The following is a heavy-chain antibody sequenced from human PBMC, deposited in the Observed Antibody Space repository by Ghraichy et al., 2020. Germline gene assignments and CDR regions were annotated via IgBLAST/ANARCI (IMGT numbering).Heavy chain of an antibody. CDR2: ISASDNTI. J-gene: IGHJ4*02. V-gene: IGHV3-23*01. CDR3: AKGGRFGEPSDY. D-gene: IGHD3-10*01. CDR1: GFTFSNYA. Sequence: GGSLRLSCSASGFTFSNYAMSWVRQAPGEGLEWVSSISASDNTIYYADSVKCRFTISRDNSKNVLFLHMNSLRADYTAVYHCAKGGRFGEPSDYWCQGTLATVSS.